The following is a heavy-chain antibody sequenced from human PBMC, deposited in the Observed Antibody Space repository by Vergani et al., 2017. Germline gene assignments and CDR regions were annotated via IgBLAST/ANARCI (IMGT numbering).Heavy chain of an antibody. CDR1: GFTFSSYS. Sequence: EVQLVESGGGLVQPGGSLRLSCAASGFTFSSYSMNWVRQAPGKGLEWVSYISSSSTIYYADSVKGRFTISRDNAKNSLYLQMNSLRDEDTAVYYCARDGVLLWFGELLSTPFDYWCQGTLVTVSS. V-gene: IGHV3-48*02. CDR2: ISSSSTI. D-gene: IGHD3-10*01. J-gene: IGHJ4*02. CDR3: ARDGVLLWFGELLSTPFDY.